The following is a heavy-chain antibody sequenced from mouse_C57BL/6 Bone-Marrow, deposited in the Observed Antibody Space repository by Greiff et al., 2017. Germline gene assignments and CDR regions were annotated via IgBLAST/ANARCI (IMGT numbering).Heavy chain of an antibody. J-gene: IGHJ2*01. Sequence: VQLQQSGAELVRPGASVKLSCTASGFNIKDDYMHWVKQRPEQGLEWIGWIDPENGDTEYASKFQGKATITADTSSNTAYLQLSSLTSEDTAVYYCTTCYYYGSSSFDYWGQGTTLTVSS. CDR1: GFNIKDDY. CDR3: TTCYYYGSSSFDY. V-gene: IGHV14-4*01. CDR2: IDPENGDT. D-gene: IGHD1-1*01.